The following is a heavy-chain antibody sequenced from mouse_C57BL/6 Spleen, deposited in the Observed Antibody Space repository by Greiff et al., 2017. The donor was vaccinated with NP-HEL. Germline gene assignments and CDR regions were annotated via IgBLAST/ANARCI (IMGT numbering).Heavy chain of an antibody. CDR1: GYSFTDYN. Sequence: EVKLMESGPELVKPGASVKISCKASGYSFTDYNMNWVKQSNGKSLEWIGVINPNYGTTSYNQKFKGKATLTVDQSSSTAYMQLNSLTSEDSAVYYCARTDYGSSYAWFAYWGQGTLVTVSA. V-gene: IGHV1-39*01. CDR3: ARTDYGSSYAWFAY. CDR2: INPNYGTT. D-gene: IGHD1-1*01. J-gene: IGHJ3*01.